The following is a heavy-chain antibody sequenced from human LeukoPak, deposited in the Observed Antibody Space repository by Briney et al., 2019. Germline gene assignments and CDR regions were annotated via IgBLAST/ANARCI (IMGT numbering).Heavy chain of an antibody. Sequence: GGSLRLSCAASGFTSSSYWMHWVRQTPGKGLVWVSRINGAGSSINYADSVKGRVAISRDNAKNTLYLQMNNLRAEDTAVYYCTRGGDYKNDYWGQGTLVTVSS. CDR2: INGAGSSI. CDR1: GFTSSSYW. D-gene: IGHD4-17*01. CDR3: TRGGDYKNDY. J-gene: IGHJ4*02. V-gene: IGHV3-74*01.